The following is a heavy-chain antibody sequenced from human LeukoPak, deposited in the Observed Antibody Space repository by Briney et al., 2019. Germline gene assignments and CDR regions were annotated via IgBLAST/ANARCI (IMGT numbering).Heavy chain of an antibody. CDR2: IYYSGST. V-gene: IGHV4-59*01. D-gene: IGHD6-6*01. CDR1: GGSISSYY. Sequence: SETLSLTCTVSGGSISSYYWSWIRQPPGKGLEWIGYIYYSGSTNYNPSLKSRVTISVDTSKNQSSLKLSSVTAADTAVYYCAMYSSSSLGNVKNYWGQGTLVTVSS. CDR3: AMYSSSSLGNVKNY. J-gene: IGHJ4*02.